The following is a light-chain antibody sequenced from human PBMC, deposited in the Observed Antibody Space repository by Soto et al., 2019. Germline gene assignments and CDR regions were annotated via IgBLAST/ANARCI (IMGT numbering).Light chain of an antibody. J-gene: IGKJ4*01. V-gene: IGKV3-15*01. CDR1: QSVSSN. CDR2: GAS. CDR3: QQYNNLPLT. Sequence: EIVMTQSPATLSVSPGERATLSCRASQSVSSNLAWYQQNPGQAPRLLIYGASTRATGIPARFSGSGSGTDFTLTISSLQSEDFAVYYCQQYNNLPLTFGGGTKVEIK.